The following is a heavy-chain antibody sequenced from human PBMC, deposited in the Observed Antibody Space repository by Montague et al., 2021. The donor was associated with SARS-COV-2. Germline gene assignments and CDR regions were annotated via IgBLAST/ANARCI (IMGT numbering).Heavy chain of an antibody. CDR2: INHSGST. CDR1: GFTFSSYA. V-gene: IGHV4-34*01. Sequence: LRLSCAASGFTFSSYAMHWVRQPPGKGLEWIGEINHSGSTNYNPSLKSRVTISVDTSKNQFSLKLSSVTAADTAVYYCARARPSVVVVAATAFDIWGQGTMVTVSS. CDR3: ARARPSVVVVAATAFDI. J-gene: IGHJ3*02. D-gene: IGHD2-15*01.